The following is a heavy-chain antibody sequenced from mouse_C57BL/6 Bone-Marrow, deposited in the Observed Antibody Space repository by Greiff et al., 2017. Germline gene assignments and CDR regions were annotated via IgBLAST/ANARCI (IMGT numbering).Heavy chain of an antibody. D-gene: IGHD1-1*01. CDR1: GYTFTDYN. CDR2: INPNNGGT. V-gene: IGHV1-18*01. Sequence: EVQLQQSGPELVKPGASVKIPCKASGYTFTDYNMDWVKQSHGKSLEWIGDINPNNGGTIYNQKFKGKATLTVDKSSSTAYMELRSLTSEDTAVXYCERDFYYYYGSSYGYFDVWGTGTTVTVSS. CDR3: ERDFYYYYGSSYGYFDV. J-gene: IGHJ1*03.